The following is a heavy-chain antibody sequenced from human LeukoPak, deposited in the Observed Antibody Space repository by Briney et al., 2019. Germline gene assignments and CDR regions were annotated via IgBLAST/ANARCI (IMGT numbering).Heavy chain of an antibody. CDR2: IRSKANNYAT. CDR3: TRTMTTVTNYGMDV. J-gene: IGHJ6*02. CDR1: GFTFSGSA. D-gene: IGHD4-17*01. Sequence: GGSLRLSCAASGFTFSGSAIHWVRQASGKGLEWVGRIRSKANNYATAYAASVQGRFTISRDDSKNTAYLQMNSLKTEDTAVYYCTRTMTTVTNYGMDVWGQGTTVTVSS. V-gene: IGHV3-73*01.